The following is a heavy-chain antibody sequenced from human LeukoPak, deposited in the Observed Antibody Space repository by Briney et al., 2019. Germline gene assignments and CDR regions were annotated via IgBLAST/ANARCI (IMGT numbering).Heavy chain of an antibody. V-gene: IGHV4-39*01. Sequence: SETLSLTCTVSGGSVSSSSYYWGWIRQPPGKGLEWISNIYYSGTTYYNPSLKSRVTISVYTSKNQFSLKLTSVTAADTAVYYCARLGDAYNTAGGFDYWGQGTLVTVSS. D-gene: IGHD5-24*01. CDR2: IYYSGTT. CDR1: GGSVSSSSYY. J-gene: IGHJ4*02. CDR3: ARLGDAYNTAGGFDY.